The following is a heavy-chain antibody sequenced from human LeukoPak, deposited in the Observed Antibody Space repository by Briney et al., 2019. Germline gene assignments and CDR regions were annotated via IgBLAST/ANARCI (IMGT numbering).Heavy chain of an antibody. Sequence: ASVKVSCKASGGTFSSYAISWVRQAPGQGLEWMGGIIPIFGTANYAQKFQGRVTITTDESTSTAYMELSSLRSEDTAVYYCASGVWSGYYTGLAPRFDYWGQGTLVTVSS. V-gene: IGHV1-69*05. CDR2: IIPIFGTA. D-gene: IGHD3-3*01. CDR1: GGTFSSYA. J-gene: IGHJ4*02. CDR3: ASGVWSGYYTGLAPRFDY.